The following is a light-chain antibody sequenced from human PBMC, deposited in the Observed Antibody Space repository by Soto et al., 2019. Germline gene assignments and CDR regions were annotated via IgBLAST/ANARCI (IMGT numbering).Light chain of an antibody. J-gene: IGLJ1*01. CDR3: SSYTSSSTRV. CDR1: SSDVGGYNY. CDR2: EVS. Sequence: QSVLTQPRSVSGSPGQSVTISCTGTSSDVGGYNYVSWYQQHPDKAPKLMIYEVSNRPSGVPNRFSGSKSVNTATLTISGLQAEDEADYYCSSYTSSSTRVFGTGTKVTVL. V-gene: IGLV2-11*01.